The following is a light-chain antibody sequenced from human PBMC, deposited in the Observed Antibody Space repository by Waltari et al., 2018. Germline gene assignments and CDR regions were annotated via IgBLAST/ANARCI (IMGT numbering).Light chain of an antibody. CDR1: QSISRNY. Sequence: ELVLTQSPGTLSLSPGDRATLSCRASQSISRNYLAWYQKKPGQAPRFLISDASSRATGIPDRFSGSGSGTDFTLTISRLEPEDFAVYYCQQYAQSPLTFGGGTKVEIK. V-gene: IGKV3-20*01. CDR3: QQYAQSPLT. CDR2: DAS. J-gene: IGKJ4*01.